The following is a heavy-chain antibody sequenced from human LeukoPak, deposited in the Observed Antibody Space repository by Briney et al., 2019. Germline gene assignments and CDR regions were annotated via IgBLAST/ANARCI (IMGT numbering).Heavy chain of an antibody. CDR3: ARDAFGARGIGGGLDI. V-gene: IGHV3-33*08. Sequence: GGSLRLSCAASGFTFSTYAMHWVRQAPGKGLEWVAIIWYDGSNKYYADSVKGRFTISRDNSKNTLFLQMNSLRAEDTAVYYCARDAFGARGIGGGLDIWGQGTMVIVSS. D-gene: IGHD3-10*01. CDR2: IWYDGSNK. J-gene: IGHJ3*02. CDR1: GFTFSTYA.